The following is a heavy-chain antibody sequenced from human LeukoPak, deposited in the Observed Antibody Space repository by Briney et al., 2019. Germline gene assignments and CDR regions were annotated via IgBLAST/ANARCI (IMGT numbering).Heavy chain of an antibody. CDR2: IYNSGST. D-gene: IGHD3-22*01. J-gene: IGHJ4*02. V-gene: IGHV4-59*01. Sequence: SETLSLTCTVPGGSISSYYWSWIRQPPGKGLEWIGYIYNSGSTNYNPSLRSRVTISVDTSKKQFSLKLSSVTAADTAVYYCATSSHDLLDTDYWGQGTLVTVSS. CDR3: ATSSHDLLDTDY. CDR1: GGSISSYY.